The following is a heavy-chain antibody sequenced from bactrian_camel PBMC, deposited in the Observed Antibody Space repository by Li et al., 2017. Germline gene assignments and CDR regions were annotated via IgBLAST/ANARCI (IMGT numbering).Heavy chain of an antibody. CDR3: AATRVWTCGPNWRSGNEYNF. D-gene: IGHD8*01. Sequence: DVQLVESGGGSVQTGGSLRLSCKVSGHSRGSNCVGWYRLPPGGAPAEREGIAAIRRDGGETWYAASVKGRFTISKDNAKNTLSLQMGSLKPDDTAMYYCAATRVWTCGPNWRSGNEYNFWGQGTQVTVS. J-gene: IGHJ4*01. V-gene: IGHV3S32*01. CDR2: IRRDGGET. CDR1: GHSRGSNC.